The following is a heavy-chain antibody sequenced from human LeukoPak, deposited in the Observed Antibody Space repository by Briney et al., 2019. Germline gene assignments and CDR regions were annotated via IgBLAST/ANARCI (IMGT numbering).Heavy chain of an antibody. CDR1: GYTFTSYA. J-gene: IGHJ4*02. Sequence: GASVKVSCKASGYTFTSYAMHWVRQAPGQRLEWMGWINAGNGNTKYSQKFQGRVTITRDTSTSTAYMELRSLRSDDTAVYYCARDLWSGYYYGSGSHKPQFDYWGQGTLVTVSS. CDR2: INAGNGNT. CDR3: ARDLWSGYYYGSGSHKPQFDY. V-gene: IGHV1-3*01. D-gene: IGHD3-10*01.